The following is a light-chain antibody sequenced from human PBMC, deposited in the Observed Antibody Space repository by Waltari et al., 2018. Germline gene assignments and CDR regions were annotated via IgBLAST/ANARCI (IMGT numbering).Light chain of an antibody. J-gene: IGKJ3*01. CDR1: QSITSY. Sequence: DIQVTQSPSSLSASVGDRVTITCRASQSITSYLNWYQQKPGKDPKLLIYAASSLHGGVPSRFSGSGSGTDFTLTISSLQPEDFATYYCQQSYTTPFTFGPGSKVDFK. CDR2: AAS. CDR3: QQSYTTPFT. V-gene: IGKV1-39*01.